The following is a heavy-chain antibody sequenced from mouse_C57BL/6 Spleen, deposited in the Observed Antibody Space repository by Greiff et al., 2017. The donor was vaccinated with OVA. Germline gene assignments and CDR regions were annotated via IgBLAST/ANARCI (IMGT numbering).Heavy chain of an antibody. CDR3: ARGGETAQAPFAY. CDR2: IHPNSGST. D-gene: IGHD3-2*02. Sequence: VQLQQPGAELVKPGASVKLSCKASGYTFPSYWMHWVKQRPGQGLEWIGMIHPNSGSTNYNEKFKSKATLTVDKSSSTAYMQLSSLTSEDSAVYYCARGGETAQAPFAYWGQGTLVTVSA. J-gene: IGHJ3*01. CDR1: GYTFPSYW. V-gene: IGHV1-64*01.